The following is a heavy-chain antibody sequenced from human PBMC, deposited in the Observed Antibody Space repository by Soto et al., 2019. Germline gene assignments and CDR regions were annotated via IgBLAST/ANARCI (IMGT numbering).Heavy chain of an antibody. CDR2: IIPIFGTA. CDR3: ARAMITFGGVIPYYYGMDV. CDR1: GGTFSSYA. Sequence: QVQLVQSGAEVKKPGSSVKVSCKASGGTFSSYAISWVRQAPGQGLEWMGGIIPIFGTANYAQKFQGRVTITADESTSTAYMGLSSLRSEDTAVYYCARAMITFGGVIPYYYGMDVWGQGTTVTVSS. D-gene: IGHD3-16*01. V-gene: IGHV1-69*12. J-gene: IGHJ6*02.